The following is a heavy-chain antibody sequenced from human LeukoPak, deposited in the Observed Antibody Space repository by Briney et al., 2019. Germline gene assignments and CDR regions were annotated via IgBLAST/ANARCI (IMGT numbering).Heavy chain of an antibody. V-gene: IGHV3-74*01. Sequence: GGSLRLSCAASGFTFSSHWMHWVRQVPGKGLEWVSRINSDGSATYYADSVKGRFTISRDNAKNSLYLQMNSLRAEDTAVYYCARGRGIVGAWGQGTLVTVSS. CDR3: ARGRGIVGA. CDR2: INSDGSAT. J-gene: IGHJ5*02. CDR1: GFTFSSHW. D-gene: IGHD1-26*01.